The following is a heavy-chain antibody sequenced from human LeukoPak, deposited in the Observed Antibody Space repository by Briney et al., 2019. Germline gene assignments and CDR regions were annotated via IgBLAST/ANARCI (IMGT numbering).Heavy chain of an antibody. Sequence: ASVKVSCKASGYTFTSYYMHWVRQVPGRGLEWMGGIIPIFGTANYAQKFQGRVTITADESTSTAYMELSSLRSEDTAVYYCARGYTIFGVVTYNWFDPWGQGTLVTVSS. CDR1: GYTFTSYY. D-gene: IGHD3-3*01. J-gene: IGHJ5*02. CDR2: IIPIFGTA. CDR3: ARGYTIFGVVTYNWFDP. V-gene: IGHV1-69*13.